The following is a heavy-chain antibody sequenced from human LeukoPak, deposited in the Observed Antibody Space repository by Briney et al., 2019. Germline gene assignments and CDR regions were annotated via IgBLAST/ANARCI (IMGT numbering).Heavy chain of an antibody. CDR2: INPNSGGT. Sequence: ASVKVSCKASGYTFTGYYMHWVRQAPGQGLEWMGWINPNSGGTNYAQKFQGRVTMTRDTSISTAYMELSRLRSDDTAVYYCARAREYYDSSGYYYALYYFDYWGQGTLVTVSS. CDR3: ARAREYYDSSGYYYALYYFDY. D-gene: IGHD3-22*01. V-gene: IGHV1-2*02. J-gene: IGHJ4*02. CDR1: GYTFTGYY.